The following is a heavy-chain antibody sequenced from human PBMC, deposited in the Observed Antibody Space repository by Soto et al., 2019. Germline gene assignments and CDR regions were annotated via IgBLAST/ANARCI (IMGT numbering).Heavy chain of an antibody. CDR1: GFAFTNYG. V-gene: IGHV3-30*03. CDR2: ISNEGSKK. CDR3: ARDVALPTGFGLGT. J-gene: IGHJ5*02. Sequence: QVQVVESGGNIVQPGTSLRLYCAASGFAFTNYGIHWVRQAPGKGRERVAHISNEGSKKFYGDSVKGRFAISTDNSENTVYLQMSSLRPCDTGVFYCARDVALPTGFGLGTWAQETLVTVSS. D-gene: IGHD3-16*01.